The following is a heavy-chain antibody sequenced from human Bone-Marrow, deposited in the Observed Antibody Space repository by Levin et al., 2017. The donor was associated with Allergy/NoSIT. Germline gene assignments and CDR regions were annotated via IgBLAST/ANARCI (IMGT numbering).Heavy chain of an antibody. CDR3: ARAGRITMVRGVIIDAFDI. CDR1: GGTFSSYA. J-gene: IGHJ3*02. D-gene: IGHD3-10*01. Sequence: SVKVSCKASGGTFSSYAISWVRQAPGQGLEWMGGIIPIFGTANYAQKFQGRVTITADESTSTAYMELSSLRSEDTAVYYCARAGRITMVRGVIIDAFDIWGQGTMVTVSS. V-gene: IGHV1-69*13. CDR2: IIPIFGTA.